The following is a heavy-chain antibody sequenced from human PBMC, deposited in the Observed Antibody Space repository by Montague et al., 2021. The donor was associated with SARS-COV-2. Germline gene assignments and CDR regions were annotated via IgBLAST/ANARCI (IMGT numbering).Heavy chain of an antibody. Sequence: SETRSLTCTVSGGSLSGYYWSWIRQPPGKGLEWIGGINHRGTTNDNPSLKSRVALSLDTSRNQFSLNLNSVTAADTAVYYCVRVPAVKSYYDFWSGPKWFDPWGQGNLVTVSS. D-gene: IGHD3-3*01. J-gene: IGHJ5*02. CDR1: GGSLSGYY. CDR3: VRVPAVKSYYDFWSGPKWFDP. V-gene: IGHV4-34*01. CDR2: INHRGTT.